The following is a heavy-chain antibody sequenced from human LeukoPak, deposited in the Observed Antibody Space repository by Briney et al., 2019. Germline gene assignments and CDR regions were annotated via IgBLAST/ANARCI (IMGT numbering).Heavy chain of an antibody. V-gene: IGHV4-34*01. CDR2: INHSGST. J-gene: IGHJ4*02. CDR1: GGSFSGYY. D-gene: IGHD3-10*01. CDR3: ARSIYYYGSGSYYTLDY. Sequence: KSSETLSLTCAVYGGSFSGYYWSWIRQPPGKGLEWIGEINHSGSTNYNPSLKSRVTISVDTSKNQFSLKLSSVTAADTAVYYCARSIYYYGSGSYYTLDYWGQGTLVTVSS.